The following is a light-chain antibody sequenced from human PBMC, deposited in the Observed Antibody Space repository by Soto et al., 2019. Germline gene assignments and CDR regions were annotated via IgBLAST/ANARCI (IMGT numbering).Light chain of an antibody. Sequence: QSALTQPASVSGSPGQSITISCTGTSSDVGGYNSVSWYQLRPGKAPKLMIYDVSNRPSGVSNRFSGSKSGNTASLTISGLQAEDEADYYCNSYTSGYYVFGTGTKVTVL. CDR3: NSYTSGYYV. CDR1: SSDVGGYNS. CDR2: DVS. V-gene: IGLV2-14*03. J-gene: IGLJ1*01.